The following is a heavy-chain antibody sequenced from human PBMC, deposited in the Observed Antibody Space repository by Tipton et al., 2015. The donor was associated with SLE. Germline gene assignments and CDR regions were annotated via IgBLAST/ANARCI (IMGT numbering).Heavy chain of an antibody. CDR1: GYSFSNYW. CDR3: ARQWEYPGYFDL. V-gene: IGHV5-51*01. CDR2: IYPGDSET. J-gene: IGHJ2*01. D-gene: IGHD1-26*01. Sequence: QSGAEVKKPGESLKISCKGSGYSFSNYWIGWVRQMPGKGLEWMGIIYPGDSETRYSPSFEGQVTISADKSITTAYLQWSSLKASDTAMYYCARQWEYPGYFDLWGRGTLVTVSS.